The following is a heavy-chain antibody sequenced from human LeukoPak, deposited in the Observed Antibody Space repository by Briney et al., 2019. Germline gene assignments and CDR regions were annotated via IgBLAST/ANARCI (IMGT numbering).Heavy chain of an antibody. D-gene: IGHD6-13*01. CDR2: IKQDGSEK. Sequence: PGGSLRLSCAASGFTFSSYWMTWVRQAPGKGLEWVANIKQDGSEKYYVDSVKGRITISRDNAKNSLYLQMNSLRAEDTAVYYCAIRGAAGWFDPWGQGTLVTVSS. J-gene: IGHJ5*02. CDR1: GFTFSSYW. CDR3: AIRGAAGWFDP. V-gene: IGHV3-7*03.